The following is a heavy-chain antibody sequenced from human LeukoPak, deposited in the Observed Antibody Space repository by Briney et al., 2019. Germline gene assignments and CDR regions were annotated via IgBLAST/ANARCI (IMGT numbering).Heavy chain of an antibody. CDR1: GGSFSGYY. CDR2: INHSGST. Sequence: SETLSLTCAVYGGSFSGYYWSWIRQPPGKGLEWIGEINHSGSTNYNPSLKSRVTISVDTSKKQFSLKLSSVTGADTAVYYCAGGPPLGGIVATDQPTLDYWGQGTLVTVSS. V-gene: IGHV4-34*01. D-gene: IGHD5-12*01. CDR3: AGGPPLGGIVATDQPTLDY. J-gene: IGHJ4*02.